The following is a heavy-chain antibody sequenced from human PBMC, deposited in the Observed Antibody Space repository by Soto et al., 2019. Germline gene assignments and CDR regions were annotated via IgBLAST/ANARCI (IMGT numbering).Heavy chain of an antibody. Sequence: ASVKVSCKASGDTFIGYYIHWVRQAPGQGLEWMGWINPNSGGTNYAQRFQGWVTMTRDRSISTAYMELSRLKSDDTAVYYCARVGGGLASLGYYGMDVWGQGTTVTSP. CDR2: INPNSGGT. CDR1: GDTFIGYY. J-gene: IGHJ6*02. D-gene: IGHD3-10*01. V-gene: IGHV1-2*04. CDR3: ARVGGGLASLGYYGMDV.